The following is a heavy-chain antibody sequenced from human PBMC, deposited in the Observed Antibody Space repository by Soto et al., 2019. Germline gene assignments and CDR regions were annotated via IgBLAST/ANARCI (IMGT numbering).Heavy chain of an antibody. D-gene: IGHD4-17*01. V-gene: IGHV4-30-4*01. CDR1: GGSISSGDYY. J-gene: IGHJ4*02. Sequence: SETLSLTCTVSGGSISSGDYYWSWIRQPPGKGLEWIGYIYYSGSTYYNPSLKSRVIISVDTSKNQFSLKLSSVTAADTAVYYCARIPATTVTIDYWGQGTLVTVSS. CDR2: IYYSGST. CDR3: ARIPATTVTIDY.